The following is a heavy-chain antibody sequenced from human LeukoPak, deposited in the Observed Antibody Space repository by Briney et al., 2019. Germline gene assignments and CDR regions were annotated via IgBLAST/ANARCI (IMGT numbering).Heavy chain of an antibody. V-gene: IGHV3-30*02. CDR3: ANLGQGGPIDAFDI. D-gene: IGHD2-15*01. Sequence: GGSLRLSCAASGFTFRSYGMHWIRQAPGKGLEWVAFIRYDGSNKYYADSVKGRFTISRDNSKNTLYLQMNSLRAEDTAVYYCANLGQGGPIDAFDIWGQGTMVTVSS. J-gene: IGHJ3*02. CDR2: IRYDGSNK. CDR1: GFTFRSYG.